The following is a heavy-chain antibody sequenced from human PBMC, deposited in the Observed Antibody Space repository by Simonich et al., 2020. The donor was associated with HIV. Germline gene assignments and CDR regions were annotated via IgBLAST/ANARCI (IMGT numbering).Heavy chain of an antibody. D-gene: IGHD2-2*01. CDR3: ARGFYQRLYYFDY. CDR1: GGSFSGYY. J-gene: IGHJ4*02. Sequence: QVQLQQWGAGLLKPSETLSLTCAVYGGSFSGYYCSWIRQPPGKGLEWIGEINHSESTNYNPSLKSRVTISVDTSKNQFSLKLSSVTAADTAVYYCARGFYQRLYYFDYWGQGTLVTVSS. CDR2: INHSEST. V-gene: IGHV4-34*01.